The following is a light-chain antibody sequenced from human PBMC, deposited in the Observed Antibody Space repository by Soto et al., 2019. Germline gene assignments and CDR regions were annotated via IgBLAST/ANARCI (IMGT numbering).Light chain of an antibody. CDR1: SSNIGAPFD. J-gene: IGLJ2*01. CDR2: GNN. CDR3: QSYDGSLSAVV. V-gene: IGLV1-40*01. Sequence: QSVLTQPPSVSGAPGQRVTISCTGSSSNIGAPFDVHWYQHFPGAVPKLLIYGNNKRPSWVPDRFSGSKSGSSASLAITGLQAEDEADYYCQSYDGSLSAVVFGGGTKVTV.